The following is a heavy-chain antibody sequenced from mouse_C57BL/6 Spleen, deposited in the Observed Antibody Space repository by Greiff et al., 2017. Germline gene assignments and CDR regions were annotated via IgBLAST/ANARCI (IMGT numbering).Heavy chain of an antibody. Sequence: EVKLVESGGGLVKPGGSLKLSCAASGFTFSDYGMHWVRQAPEKGLEWVAYISSGSSTIYYADTVKGRFTISSDNAKNTLFLQMTSLRSEDTALYYCARAGTGWYFDVWGTGTTVTVSS. CDR1: GFTFSDYG. V-gene: IGHV5-17*01. D-gene: IGHD3-3*01. J-gene: IGHJ1*03. CDR3: ARAGTGWYFDV. CDR2: ISSGSSTI.